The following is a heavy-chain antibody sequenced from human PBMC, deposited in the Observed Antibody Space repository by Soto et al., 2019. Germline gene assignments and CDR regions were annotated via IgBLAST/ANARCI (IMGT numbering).Heavy chain of an antibody. CDR3: AKASTRGPIVVVPAASD. V-gene: IGHV3-23*01. CDR1: GFTFSSYA. D-gene: IGHD2-2*01. Sequence: EVQLLESGGGLVQPGGSLRLSCAASGFTFSSYAMSWVRQAPGKGLEWVSAISGSGGSTYYADSVKGRFTISRDNSKNRLYLQMNSLRAEDTAVYYCAKASTRGPIVVVPAASDWGQGTLVTVSS. J-gene: IGHJ4*02. CDR2: ISGSGGST.